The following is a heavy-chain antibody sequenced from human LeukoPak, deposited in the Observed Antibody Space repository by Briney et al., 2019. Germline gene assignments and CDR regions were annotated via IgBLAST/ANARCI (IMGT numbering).Heavy chain of an antibody. D-gene: IGHD2-15*01. CDR1: GYTLTELS. J-gene: IGHJ3*02. Sequence: GASVKVSCKVSGYTLTELSMHWVRQAPGKGLEWMGGFDPEDGETIYAQKFQGRVTMTEDTSTDTAYMELSSLRSEDTAVYYCATFARRSSLQHNAFDIWGRGTMVTVSS. V-gene: IGHV1-24*01. CDR2: FDPEDGET. CDR3: ATFARRSSLQHNAFDI.